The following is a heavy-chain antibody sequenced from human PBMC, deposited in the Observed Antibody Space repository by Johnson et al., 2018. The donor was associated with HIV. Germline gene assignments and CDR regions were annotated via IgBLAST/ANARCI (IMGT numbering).Heavy chain of an antibody. Sequence: QVLLVESGGGVVQPGGSLRLSCAASGFTLSSYGMHWVRQAPGKGLEWVAFIRYDGSNKYYADSVKGRFTISRDNSKNTLYLQMNSLRAEDTAVYYCAKAGDYYDSSGYYDAFEIWGQGTLVTVSS. CDR1: GFTLSSYG. J-gene: IGHJ3*02. D-gene: IGHD3-22*01. CDR3: AKAGDYYDSSGYYDAFEI. CDR2: IRYDGSNK. V-gene: IGHV3-30*02.